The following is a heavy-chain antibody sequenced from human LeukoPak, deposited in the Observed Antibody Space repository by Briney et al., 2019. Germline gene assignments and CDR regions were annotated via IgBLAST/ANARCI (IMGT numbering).Heavy chain of an antibody. CDR3: ARDATAQVGYVYMDV. CDR1: GFTYSDSY. Sequence: GGSLRLSCAASGFTYSDSYMTWVRQAPGKGVEWVAYISGSGHDINYSDSVKGRFTISRDNAKNSLYLQMNSLRAEDTALYYCARDATAQVGYVYMDVWGKGTTVTVSS. D-gene: IGHD5-18*01. J-gene: IGHJ6*03. CDR2: ISGSGHDI. V-gene: IGHV3-11*04.